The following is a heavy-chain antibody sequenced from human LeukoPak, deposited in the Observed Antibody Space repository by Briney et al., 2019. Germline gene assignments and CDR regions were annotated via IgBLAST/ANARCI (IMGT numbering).Heavy chain of an antibody. CDR1: GGTFISYA. Sequence: SVQVSCKASGGTFISYAISSVRPAPGQGLAWMGVIIPIFGTANYAQKFQGRVTITADESTSTAYMELSSLRSEDTAVYYCATPLSGESGYYQFLIWGQGTLVTVSS. CDR3: ATPLSGESGYYQFLI. V-gene: IGHV1-69*13. CDR2: IIPIFGTA. J-gene: IGHJ4*02. D-gene: IGHD3-22*01.